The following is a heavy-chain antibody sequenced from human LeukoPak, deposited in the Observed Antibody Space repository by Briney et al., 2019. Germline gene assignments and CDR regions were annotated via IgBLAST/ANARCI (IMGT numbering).Heavy chain of an antibody. CDR3: AKDWRWELPIYGFNV. D-gene: IGHD1-26*01. Sequence: PGGSLRLSCAASGFTFNTYGMHWVRQAPGKGLEWVAFISYDGTNKYYADSVKGRFTLSRDNSKNTLYLQMNSLRAEDTAVYYCAKDWRWELPIYGFNVWGQGTMVTVSS. J-gene: IGHJ3*01. CDR2: ISYDGTNK. CDR1: GFTFNTYG. V-gene: IGHV3-30*18.